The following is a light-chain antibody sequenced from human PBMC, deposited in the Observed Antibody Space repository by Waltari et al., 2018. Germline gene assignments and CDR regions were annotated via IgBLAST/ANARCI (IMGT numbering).Light chain of an antibody. Sequence: NFMLTQPHSVSESPGKTVTISCTRRRGSIASNYVQWYQQRPGSAPPTVIYEDNHRPSGVPDRFSGSIDSSSNSASLTISGLKTEDEADYYCQSYDSSNQGVIFGGGTKLTVL. V-gene: IGLV6-57*04. CDR3: QSYDSSNQGVI. J-gene: IGLJ2*01. CDR1: RGSIASNY. CDR2: EDN.